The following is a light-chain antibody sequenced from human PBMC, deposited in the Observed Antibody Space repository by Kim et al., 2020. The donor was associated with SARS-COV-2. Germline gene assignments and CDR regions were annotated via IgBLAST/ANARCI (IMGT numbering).Light chain of an antibody. CDR2: GAS. CDR3: QQYGISPYN. V-gene: IGKV3-20*01. J-gene: IGKJ2*01. CDR1: QSVDNRY. Sequence: DIVVTQSPGTLSLSPGGRATLSCRVSQSVDNRYLAWYQQKPGQGPRLLISGASSRATGISDRFSGSGSRTDFTLTISRLEPEDSAVYYCQQYGISPYNFGQGTKLEI.